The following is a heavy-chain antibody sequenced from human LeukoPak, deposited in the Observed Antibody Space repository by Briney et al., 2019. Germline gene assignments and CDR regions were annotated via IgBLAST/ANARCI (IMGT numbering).Heavy chain of an antibody. CDR3: AKDVGKWESLHFFDY. CDR2: ISGSGAST. D-gene: IGHD1-26*01. Sequence: GGSLRLSCAASGFTFSSFSMIWVRQAPGKGLEWISGISGSGASTYYADSVTGRFTISRDNSKNTLYLQMNSLRGDDTAVYYCAKDVGKWESLHFFDYWGQGTLVTVSS. J-gene: IGHJ4*02. V-gene: IGHV3-23*01. CDR1: GFTFSSFS.